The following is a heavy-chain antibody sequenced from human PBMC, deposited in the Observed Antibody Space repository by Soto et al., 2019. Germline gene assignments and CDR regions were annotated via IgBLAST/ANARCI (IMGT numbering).Heavy chain of an antibody. D-gene: IGHD2-21*02. J-gene: IGHJ4*02. CDR2: VNPYGDSS. CDR1: GYSSSNYY. CDR3: ASVTTIWSK. V-gene: IGHV1-46*01. Sequence: QVQVVQSGAEVKEPGASVKVSCKASGYSSSNYYTHWVRQAPGQGLEWMGIVNPYGDSSNYAQSFQGTVTLTRDTSPNTDYMNLSRLTSDDTAVYYCASVTTIWSKWGQGTLVTVSS.